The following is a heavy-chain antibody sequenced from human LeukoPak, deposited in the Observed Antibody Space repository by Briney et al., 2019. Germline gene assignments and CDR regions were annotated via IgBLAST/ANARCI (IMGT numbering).Heavy chain of an antibody. Sequence: NSSETLSLTCTVSGGSISSYYWSWIRQPAGKGLEWIGRIYTSGSTNYNPSLKSRVTMSVDTSKNQFSLKLSSVTAADTAVYYCARVGQWFEELFFDYWGQGTLVTVSS. J-gene: IGHJ4*02. CDR1: GGSISSYY. V-gene: IGHV4-4*07. D-gene: IGHD3-10*01. CDR2: IYTSGST. CDR3: ARVGQWFEELFFDY.